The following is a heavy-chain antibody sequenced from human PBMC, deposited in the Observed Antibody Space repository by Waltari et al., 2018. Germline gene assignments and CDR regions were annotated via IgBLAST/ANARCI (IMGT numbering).Heavy chain of an antibody. CDR1: GFLFSNSW. Sequence: EVQLVESGGGLVKPGESLRLSCVASGFLFSNSWMSWVRQAPGKGLEWVANIKEDGSQRYYVDSVNGRFTISRDNAKNSLYLQMNSLRVEDTAVFYCVKGGGNFHSWGQGTLVTVS. CDR3: VKGGGNFHS. D-gene: IGHD1-1*01. J-gene: IGHJ4*02. V-gene: IGHV3-7*03. CDR2: IKEDGSQR.